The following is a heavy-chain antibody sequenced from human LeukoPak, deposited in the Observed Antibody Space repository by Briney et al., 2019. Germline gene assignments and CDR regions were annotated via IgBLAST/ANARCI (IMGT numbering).Heavy chain of an antibody. D-gene: IGHD5-18*01. CDR1: GFTFSSYS. CDR2: ISVDLRYI. V-gene: IGHV3-21*01. J-gene: IGHJ1*01. Sequence: GGSLRLSCAASGFTFSSYSINWVRQAPGKGLEWVSYISVDLRYISYADLVKGRFTIYRDNAKTSVFLRVNSLRAEDTAVYYCTKTDGHSYFLPHWGKGTLVTVSS. CDR3: TKTDGHSYFLPH.